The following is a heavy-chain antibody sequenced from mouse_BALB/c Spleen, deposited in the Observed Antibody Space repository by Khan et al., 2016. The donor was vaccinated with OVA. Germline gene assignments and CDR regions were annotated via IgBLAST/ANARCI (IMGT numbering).Heavy chain of an antibody. D-gene: IGHD2-2*01. CDR1: AYTFTSYW. J-gene: IGHJ3*01. CDR3: VRSTMVTTEFAY. Sequence: QVQLQQPGAELVKPGASVKLSCKTSAYTFTSYWMQWVKQRPGQGLEWIGEINPSNGRTNYNEKFKSKATLTVDKSSTTADMQLSSLTSEDSAVYYCVRSTMVTTEFAYWGQGTLVTVSA. CDR2: INPSNGRT. V-gene: IGHV1S81*02.